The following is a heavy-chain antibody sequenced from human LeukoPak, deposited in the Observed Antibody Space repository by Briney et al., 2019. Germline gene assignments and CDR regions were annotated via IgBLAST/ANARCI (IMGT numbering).Heavy chain of an antibody. Sequence: SETLSLTCAVSGYSISSGYYWGWIRQPPGKGLEWIGSIYHSGSTYYNPSLKSRVTISVDTSKNQFSLKLSSVTAADTAVYYCARDKFGGSSWSGESLDYWGQGTLATVSS. D-gene: IGHD6-13*01. J-gene: IGHJ4*02. CDR2: IYHSGST. CDR1: GYSISSGYY. CDR3: ARDKFGGSSWSGESLDY. V-gene: IGHV4-38-2*02.